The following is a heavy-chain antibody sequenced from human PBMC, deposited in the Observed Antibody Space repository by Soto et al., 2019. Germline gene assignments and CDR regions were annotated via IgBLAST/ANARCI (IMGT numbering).Heavy chain of an antibody. CDR1: GITLRNYA. J-gene: IGHJ4*02. CDR2: ISSDGKNK. CDR3: AGGTPIISGTTGGY. D-gene: IGHD1-20*01. V-gene: IGHV3-30*04. Sequence: QVPLVESGGGVVQPGTSLRLSCEGSGITLRNYAMHWVRQGPGKGLEWVAVISSDGKNKYYADSVKGRFSISRDTXXNAMYLQVNSLRTEDTAVYYCAGGTPIISGTTGGYWGQGTLVTVSS.